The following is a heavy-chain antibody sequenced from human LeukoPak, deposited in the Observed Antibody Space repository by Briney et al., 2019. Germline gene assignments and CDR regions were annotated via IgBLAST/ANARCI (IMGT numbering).Heavy chain of an antibody. CDR3: ARHNGFDRGYYYYMDV. V-gene: IGHV4-4*07. CDR1: GGFLNSYY. CDR2: VYSSGIT. Sequence: SETLSLTCTDSGGFLNSYYWSWIRQPAGKGLEGIGRVYSSGITIYTPALKSRITMSVDTSKTPFSLKLTSVTGADTAVDYCARHNGFDRGYYYYMDVWGKGNTVSVSS. J-gene: IGHJ6*03. D-gene: IGHD3-9*01.